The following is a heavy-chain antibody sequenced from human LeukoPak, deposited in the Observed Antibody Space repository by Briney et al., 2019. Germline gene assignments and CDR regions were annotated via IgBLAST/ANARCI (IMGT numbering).Heavy chain of an antibody. CDR3: ARHGGQETAVPHCLDY. D-gene: IGHD3-16*01. CDR1: GGSISTGRNY. J-gene: IGHJ4*02. Sequence: PSETLSLTCSVSGGSISTGRNYWGWIRQPPGEGLQWIATMYYGGRTYYNPSLTSRVSISVDTSKNQFSLHLSSVTAADTAVYFCARHGGQETAVPHCLDYWGQGTLVTVSS. CDR2: MYYGGRT. V-gene: IGHV4-39*01.